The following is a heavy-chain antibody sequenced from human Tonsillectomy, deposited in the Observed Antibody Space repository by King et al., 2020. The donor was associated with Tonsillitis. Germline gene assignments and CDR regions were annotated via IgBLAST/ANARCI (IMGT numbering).Heavy chain of an antibody. V-gene: IGHV4-59*08. CDR2: IYYSGST. J-gene: IGHJ4*02. D-gene: IGHD5-24*01. Sequence: QLQESGPGLVKPSETLSLTCTVSGGSISSYYWSWIRQPPGKGLEWIGYIYYSGSTNYNPSLKSRVTISVDTSKNQFSLKLSSVTAADTAVYYCARHERDGYIVEWGQGTLVTVSS. CDR3: ARHERDGYIVE. CDR1: GGSISSYY.